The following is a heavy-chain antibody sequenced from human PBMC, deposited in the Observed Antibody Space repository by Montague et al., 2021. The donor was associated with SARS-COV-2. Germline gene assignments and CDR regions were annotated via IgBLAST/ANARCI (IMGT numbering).Heavy chain of an antibody. V-gene: IGHV4-61*02. CDR1: GGSIRTSSYY. CDR2: FYTTGST. J-gene: IGHJ2*01. CDR3: ARSTFYSSGWWDNWYFDL. D-gene: IGHD6-19*01. Sequence: TLSLTCTVSGGSIRTSSYYWGWIRQPAGKGLEWIGRFYTTGSTNYNPSLKSRVIMSVDTSKNQFSLNLSSVTAADTAVYYCARSTFYSSGWWDNWYFDLWGRGTLVTVSS.